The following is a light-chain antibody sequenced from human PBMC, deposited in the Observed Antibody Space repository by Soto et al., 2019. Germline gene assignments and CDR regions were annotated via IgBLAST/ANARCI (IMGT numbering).Light chain of an antibody. J-gene: IGLJ3*02. V-gene: IGLV2-14*01. Sequence: QSALTQSASVSGSPGQSITISCTGTSSEVGGYNYVSWYQQHPGKAPKLMIYEVSNRPSGVSNRFSGSKSGNTASLTISGLQAEDEAEYYCSSYTSSSTWVFGGGTKLTVL. CDR2: EVS. CDR3: SSYTSSSTWV. CDR1: SSEVGGYNY.